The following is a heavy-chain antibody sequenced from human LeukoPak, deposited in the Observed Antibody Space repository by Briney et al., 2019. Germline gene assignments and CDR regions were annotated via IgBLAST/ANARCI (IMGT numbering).Heavy chain of an antibody. J-gene: IGHJ4*02. CDR2: ISYDGSNK. CDR1: GFTFSSYA. D-gene: IGHD2-2*02. V-gene: IGHV3-30*04. Sequence: PGRSLRLSCAASGFTFSSYAMHWVRQAPGKGLEWVAVISYDGSNKYYADSVKGRFTISRDNSKNTLYLQMNSLRAEDTAVYYCASFDTRDYWGQGTLVTVSS. CDR3: ASFDTRDY.